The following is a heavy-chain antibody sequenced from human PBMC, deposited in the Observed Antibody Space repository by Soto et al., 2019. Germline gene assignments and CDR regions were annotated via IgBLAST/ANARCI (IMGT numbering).Heavy chain of an antibody. CDR2: IIPIFGSA. V-gene: IGHV1-69*13. Sequence: QVQLVQSGAEVKKPGSSVKDSCKASGDTFSSYAIRWVRQAPGQGLAWMGEIIPIFGSANYAQKLQGRVTITADEATSTAYMELSSLRSEDTAVYYCARGRYRYGAGKGDYWGQGTLVTVSS. CDR3: ARGRYRYGAGKGDY. J-gene: IGHJ4*02. D-gene: IGHD3-10*01. CDR1: GDTFSSYA.